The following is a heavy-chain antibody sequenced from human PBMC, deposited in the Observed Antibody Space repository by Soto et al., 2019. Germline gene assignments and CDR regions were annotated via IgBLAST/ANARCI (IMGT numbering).Heavy chain of an antibody. CDR2: IKSKTDGGTT. Sequence: EVQLVESGGGLVKPGGSLRLSCAASGFTFSNAWMSWVRQAPGKGLEWVGRIKSKTDGGTTDYAAPVKGRFTISRDDSKNTLYLQMNSLKTEDTAVYYCTTAGDSSSWSLTYYYYYYMDVWGKGTTVTVSS. V-gene: IGHV3-15*01. CDR3: TTAGDSSSWSLTYYYYYYMDV. CDR1: GFTFSNAW. D-gene: IGHD6-13*01. J-gene: IGHJ6*03.